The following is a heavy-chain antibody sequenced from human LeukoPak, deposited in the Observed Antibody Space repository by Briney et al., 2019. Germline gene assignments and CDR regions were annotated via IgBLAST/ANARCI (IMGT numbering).Heavy chain of an antibody. J-gene: IGHJ4*02. D-gene: IGHD7-27*01. CDR3: ARGPPNWGYDY. CDR1: GYTITSYD. CDR2: MSPNSGDT. Sequence: ASVKVSCKASGYTITSYDFNWVRQATGQRPEWMGWMSPNSGDTGYAQKFQDRVTMTRNTSISTAYMELSGLRSDDTAVYYCARGPPNWGYDYWGPGTLVTVSS. V-gene: IGHV1-8*01.